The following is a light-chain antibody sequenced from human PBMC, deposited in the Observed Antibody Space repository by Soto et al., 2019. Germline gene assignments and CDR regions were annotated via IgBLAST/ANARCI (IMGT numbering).Light chain of an antibody. V-gene: IGLV2-14*03. CDR1: NSDVGAYSY. Sequence: QSVLTQPASVSGSPGQSITISCTGTNSDVGAYSYVSWYQQYPGKAPKLLIYDVGARPSGISDRFSGSKSGNTASLTISGLQAEYEADYYCSSYTAFTTYVFGSGTKVTVL. CDR2: DVG. J-gene: IGLJ1*01. CDR3: SSYTAFTTYV.